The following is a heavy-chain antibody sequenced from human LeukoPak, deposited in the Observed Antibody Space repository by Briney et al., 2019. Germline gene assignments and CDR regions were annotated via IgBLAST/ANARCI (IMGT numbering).Heavy chain of an antibody. CDR1: GGTFSSYA. V-gene: IGHV1-69*04. CDR3: AREGGSYHGSQFDY. CDR2: IIPIFDIT. J-gene: IGHJ4*02. Sequence: SVKVSCKASGGTFSSYAISWVRQAPGQGLEWMGRIIPIFDITHYAQKLQGRVTITADKATSTAYMELSSLTSEDTAVYYCAREGGSYHGSQFDYWGQGTLVTVSS. D-gene: IGHD1-26*01.